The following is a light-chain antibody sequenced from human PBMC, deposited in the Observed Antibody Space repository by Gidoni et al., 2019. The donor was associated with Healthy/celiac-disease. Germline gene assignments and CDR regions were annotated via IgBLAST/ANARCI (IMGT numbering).Light chain of an antibody. CDR1: QSFSSY. V-gene: IGKV3-11*01. CDR3: QQRSNWPGT. J-gene: IGKJ1*01. CDR2: DAS. Sequence: EIVLTQPPAPLSLPPGERATLSCRASQSFSSYLAWYQQKPGQAPRLLIYDASNRATGIPARFSGSGSGTDFTLTISSLEPEDFAVYYCQQRSNWPGTFGQGTKVEIK.